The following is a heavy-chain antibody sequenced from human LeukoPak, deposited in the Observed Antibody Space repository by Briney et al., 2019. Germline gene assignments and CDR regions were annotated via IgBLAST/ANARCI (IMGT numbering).Heavy chain of an antibody. CDR1: GYTFTGYY. V-gene: IGHV1-2*02. Sequence: GASVKVSCKASGYTFTGYYMHWVRQAPGQGLEWMGWINPNSGGTNYAQKFQGRVTMTRYTSISTAYMELSRLRSDDTAVYYCARDRDTYYCGGDCYYFDYWGQGTLVTVSS. CDR3: ARDRDTYYCGGDCYYFDY. J-gene: IGHJ4*02. D-gene: IGHD2-21*01. CDR2: INPNSGGT.